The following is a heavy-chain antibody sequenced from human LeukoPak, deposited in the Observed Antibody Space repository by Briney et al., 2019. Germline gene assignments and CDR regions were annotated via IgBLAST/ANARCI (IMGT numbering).Heavy chain of an antibody. CDR1: GGSISSYY. CDR2: TYYSGST. CDR3: ARDQRGLDY. Sequence: SETLSLTCTVSGGSISSYYWSWIRQPPGKGLEWIGYTYYSGSTNYNPSLKSRVTKSVDTSKNQFSLKLSSVTAADTAVYYCARDQRGLDYWGQGTLVTVSS. D-gene: IGHD3-10*01. J-gene: IGHJ4*02. V-gene: IGHV4-59*01.